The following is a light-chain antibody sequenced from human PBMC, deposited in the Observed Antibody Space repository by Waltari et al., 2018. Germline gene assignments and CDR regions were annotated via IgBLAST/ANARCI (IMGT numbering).Light chain of an antibody. CDR2: DVS. V-gene: IGLV2-14*03. J-gene: IGLJ1*01. CDR3: TSYTSSHGLV. Sequence: QSALTQPASVSGSPGQSITISCTGTSRAVGGNYYLSWSQQHPGKAPKGVIFDVSYRPSGVSNRFSASKSGNTASLTISGLQAEDEADYYCTSYTSSHGLVFGTGTKVTVL. CDR1: SRAVGGNYY.